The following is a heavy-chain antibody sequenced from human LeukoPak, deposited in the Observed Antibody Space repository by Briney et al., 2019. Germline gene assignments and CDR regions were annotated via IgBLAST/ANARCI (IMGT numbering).Heavy chain of an antibody. CDR2: MYYSGST. Sequence: SETLSLTCTVSGGSISSYYWSWIRQPPGEGLEWIGYMYYSGSTNYNPSLKSRVTISVDTSKNQFSLKLSSVTAADTAVYYCAREAVYYDSSGYYYVGWFDPWGQGTLVTVSS. V-gene: IGHV4-59*01. J-gene: IGHJ5*02. CDR1: GGSISSYY. CDR3: AREAVYYDSSGYYYVGWFDP. D-gene: IGHD3-22*01.